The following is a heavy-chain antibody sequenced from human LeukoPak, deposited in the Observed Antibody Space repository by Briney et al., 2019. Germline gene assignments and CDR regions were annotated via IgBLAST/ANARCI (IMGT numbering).Heavy chain of an antibody. CDR1: GFTFSSYW. J-gene: IGHJ4*02. CDR2: INSDGSST. D-gene: IGHD5-18*01. Sequence: AAGSLRLSCAASGFTFSSYWMHWVRQAPGKGLGWVSRINSDGSSTSYADSVKGRFTISRDSAKNTLYLQMNSLRAEDTAVYYCARSYSYGINYWGQGTLVTVSS. V-gene: IGHV3-74*01. CDR3: ARSYSYGINY.